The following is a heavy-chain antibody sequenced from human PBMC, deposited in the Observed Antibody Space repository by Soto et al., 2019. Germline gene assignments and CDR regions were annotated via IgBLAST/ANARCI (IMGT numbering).Heavy chain of an antibody. CDR1: GFTFSSYA. Sequence: GGSLRLSCAASGFTFSSYAMSWVRQAPGKGLEWVSAIRYDGSAQFYADSVRGRFSVSRDNSKNTLYLQLNSLRTDDTASYFCVKEFPGQDNWFESWGPGTLVTVSS. CDR2: IRYDGSAQ. D-gene: IGHD2-8*02. CDR3: VKEFPGQDNWFES. V-gene: IGHV3-23*01. J-gene: IGHJ5*01.